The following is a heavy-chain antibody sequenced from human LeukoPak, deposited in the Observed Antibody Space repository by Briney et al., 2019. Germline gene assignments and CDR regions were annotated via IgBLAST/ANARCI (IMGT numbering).Heavy chain of an antibody. CDR2: ISSTGGTI. Sequence: GGSLRLSCAASGFTFSVNSMNWVRQAPGKGLEWVSYISSTGGTIYYADSMKGRFTISRDNAKNSLFLQMNSLRAEDTAVYYCARDGSGQWPIGFWGQGTLVTVSS. CDR1: GFTFSVNS. CDR3: ARDGSGQWPIGF. J-gene: IGHJ4*02. D-gene: IGHD3-10*01. V-gene: IGHV3-48*04.